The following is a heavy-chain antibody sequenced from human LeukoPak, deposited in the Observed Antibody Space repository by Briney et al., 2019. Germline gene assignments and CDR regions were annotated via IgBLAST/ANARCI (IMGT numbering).Heavy chain of an antibody. CDR2: TRNKANSYTT. D-gene: IGHD3-10*01. V-gene: IGHV3-72*01. Sequence: GGSLRLSCAASGFTFSDHYMDWVRQAPGKGLEWVGRTRNKANSYTTEYAASVKGRFTISRDDSKNSLYLQMNSLKTEDTAVYYCARESVLWFAWFDPWGQGTLVTVSS. CDR1: GFTFSDHY. J-gene: IGHJ5*02. CDR3: ARESVLWFAWFDP.